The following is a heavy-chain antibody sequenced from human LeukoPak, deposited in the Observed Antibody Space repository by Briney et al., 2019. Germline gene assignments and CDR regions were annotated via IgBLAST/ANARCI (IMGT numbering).Heavy chain of an antibody. J-gene: IGHJ5*02. Sequence: GRSLRLSCAASGFTVSDAWMSWVRQAPGKGLEWVGRVKRKSEGGTTDYAAPVKGRFSISRDASKNTLYLQMNSLKTEDTAVYYCTRGVQYSNSWRSINWFDPWGQGTLVTVSS. CDR3: TRGVQYSNSWRSINWFDP. CDR2: VKRKSEGGTT. CDR1: GFTVSDAW. D-gene: IGHD6-13*01. V-gene: IGHV3-15*01.